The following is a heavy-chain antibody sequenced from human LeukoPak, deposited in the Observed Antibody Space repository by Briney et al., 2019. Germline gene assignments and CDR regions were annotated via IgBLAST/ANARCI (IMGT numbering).Heavy chain of an antibody. V-gene: IGHV3-15*01. D-gene: IGHD3-10*01. CDR2: IKSKTDGGTT. CDR3: TANGEIDAFDI. J-gene: IGHJ3*02. Sequence: GGSLRLSCAAPGFTFSNAWMSWVRQAPGKGLEWVGRIKSKTDGGTTDYAAPVKGRFTISRDDSKNTLYLQMNSLKTEDTAVYYCTANGEIDAFDIWGQGTMVTVSS. CDR1: GFTFSNAW.